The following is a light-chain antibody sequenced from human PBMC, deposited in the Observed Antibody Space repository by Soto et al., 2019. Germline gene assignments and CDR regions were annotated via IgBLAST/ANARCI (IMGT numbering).Light chain of an antibody. CDR2: WAS. CDR3: QKYYITPPT. V-gene: IGKV4-1*01. CDR1: QSILYSSNNQNY. Sequence: DIVMTQSPDSLAVSLGERATINCQSSQSILYSSNNQNYLAWYQQKPGQPPKLLIYWASTRESGVPDRFSGSGSGKDFILTISSPQAEDVAVYYCQKYYITPPTFGGGTRGEIK. J-gene: IGKJ4*01.